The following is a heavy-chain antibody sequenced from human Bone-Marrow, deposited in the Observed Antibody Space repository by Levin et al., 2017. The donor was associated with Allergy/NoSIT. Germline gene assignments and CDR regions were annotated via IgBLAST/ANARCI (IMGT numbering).Heavy chain of an antibody. J-gene: IGHJ4*02. V-gene: IGHV3-23*01. CDR3: AKEAGVPGIPVSGNFDY. CDR2: ISGTSGST. CDR1: GFTFPHFA. Sequence: GESLKISCAASGFTFPHFAMSWVRLAPGKGLEWVSAISGTSGSTYYADSVEGRFTISRDNSKNTLFLQMNSLTAEDTAIYYCAKEAGVPGIPVSGNFDYWGQGALVTVSS. D-gene: IGHD1-14*01.